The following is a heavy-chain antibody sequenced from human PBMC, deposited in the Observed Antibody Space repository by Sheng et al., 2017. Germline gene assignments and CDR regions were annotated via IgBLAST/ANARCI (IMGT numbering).Heavy chain of an antibody. D-gene: IGHD4-4*01. CDR2: SIPVGAP. CDR3: ARAHAVTVFDY. V-gene: IGHV4-61*09. J-gene: IGHJ4*02. CDR1: VAPSAVVVTT. Sequence: QVQLQESGPGLVKAFHRPCPSPALSLVAPSAVVVTTGAGSGSPPGRDWSGLGISIPVGAPQLHPSXQESSHISVDTSKNQFSLKLSSVTAADTAVYYCARAHAVTVFDYWGQGTLVTVSS.